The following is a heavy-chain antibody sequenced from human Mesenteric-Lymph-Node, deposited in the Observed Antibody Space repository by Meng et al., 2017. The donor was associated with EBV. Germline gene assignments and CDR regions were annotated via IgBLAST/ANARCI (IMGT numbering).Heavy chain of an antibody. D-gene: IGHD2-21*01. J-gene: IGHJ2*01. CDR1: GFCVSSKF. CDR3: AREAEGIFSYFDL. V-gene: IGHV3-53*01. CDR2: IYSGAGT. Sequence: EVKLGECGAGLSEAGGSLRLSCVASGFCVSSKFMAWVSQVPGEGLEWVSIIYSGAGTYHADSVKGRFTISRDNSENTLYLQMNSLRVEDTAVYYCAREAEGIFSYFDLWGRGTLVTVSS.